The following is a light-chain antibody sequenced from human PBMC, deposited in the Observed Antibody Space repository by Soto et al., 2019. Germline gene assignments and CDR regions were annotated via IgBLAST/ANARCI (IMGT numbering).Light chain of an antibody. CDR3: QQYGGSPLP. Sequence: EIVLTQSPGTLSLSPGEGATLSCRAIQSINSFLAWYQQRRGQAPRLLIHGASNRATGIPDRFSGSGSGTDFTLTISRLEPEDFAVYYCQQYGGSPLPFGQGTKVEVK. CDR2: GAS. V-gene: IGKV3-20*01. J-gene: IGKJ1*01. CDR1: QSINSF.